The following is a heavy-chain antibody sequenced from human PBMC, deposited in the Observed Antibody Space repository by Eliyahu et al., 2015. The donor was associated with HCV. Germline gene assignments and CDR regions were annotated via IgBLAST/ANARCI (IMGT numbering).Heavy chain of an antibody. V-gene: IGHV5-10-1*03. Sequence: EVQLVQSGAEVKKPGESLRISCKGSGYSFTSYXISWVRQMPGKGLEWMGRIDPSDSYTNYSPSFQGHVTISADKSISTAYLQWSSLKASDTAMYYCARHGDETGQWLRQHYYYYGMDVWGQGTTVTVSS. J-gene: IGHJ6*02. D-gene: IGHD6-19*01. CDR3: ARHGDETGQWLRQHYYYYGMDV. CDR1: GYSFTSYX. CDR2: IDPSDSYT.